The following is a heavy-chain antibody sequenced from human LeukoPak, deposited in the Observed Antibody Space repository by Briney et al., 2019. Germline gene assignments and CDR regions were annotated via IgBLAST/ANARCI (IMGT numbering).Heavy chain of an antibody. V-gene: IGHV3-74*01. Sequence: GGSLRLSCAASGFTFNNYYMQWVRQAPGKGLVWVSGLKTDGSSTRYADSVKGRFTISRDNAKNTLYLQMNSLRAEDTAVYYCVRDRSGWAGGYWGQGTLVTVSS. J-gene: IGHJ4*02. D-gene: IGHD6-19*01. CDR2: LKTDGSST. CDR1: GFTFNNYY. CDR3: VRDRSGWAGGY.